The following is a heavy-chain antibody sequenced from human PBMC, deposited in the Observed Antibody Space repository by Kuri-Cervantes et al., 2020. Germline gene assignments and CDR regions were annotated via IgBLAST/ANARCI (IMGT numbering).Heavy chain of an antibody. CDR2: IYYSGST. CDR3: AKDSDDSSGYIFDY. D-gene: IGHD3-22*01. J-gene: IGHJ4*02. CDR1: GGPISSYY. Sequence: GSLRLSCTVSGGPISSYYWSWIRQPPGKGLEWIGYIYYSGSTNYNPSLKSRVTISVDTSKNQFSLKPSSVTAEDTAVYYCAKDSDDSSGYIFDYWGQGTLVTVSS. V-gene: IGHV4-59*01.